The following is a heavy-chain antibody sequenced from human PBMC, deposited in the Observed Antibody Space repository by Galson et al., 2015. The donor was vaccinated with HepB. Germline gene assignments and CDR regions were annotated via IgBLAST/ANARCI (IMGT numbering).Heavy chain of an antibody. Sequence: SLRLSCAASGFMFSGHWMNWVRQAPGKGLEWVANITEDGSIKYYVDSVTGRFTISRDNARNLLYLQMNGLRAEDTAVYFCARNRGYETFDYWGQGALVTVSS. CDR3: ARNRGYETFDY. CDR1: GFMFSGHW. D-gene: IGHD5-12*01. J-gene: IGHJ4*02. V-gene: IGHV3-7*03. CDR2: ITEDGSIK.